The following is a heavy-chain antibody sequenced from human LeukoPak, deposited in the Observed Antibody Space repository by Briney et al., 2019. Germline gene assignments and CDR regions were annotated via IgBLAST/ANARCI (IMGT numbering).Heavy chain of an antibody. CDR3: ATLRGSSSAVFDY. CDR1: GGSISSDY. V-gene: IGHV4-59*08. J-gene: IGHJ4*02. CDR2: IHYSGRT. Sequence: SETLSLTCTVSGGSISSDYWSWIRQPPGKGLEWIGYIHYSGRTNYNPSLKSRITISVDTSKTQFSLKLSSVTAADAAVYYCATLRGSSSAVFDYWGQGTLVTVSS. D-gene: IGHD2-2*01.